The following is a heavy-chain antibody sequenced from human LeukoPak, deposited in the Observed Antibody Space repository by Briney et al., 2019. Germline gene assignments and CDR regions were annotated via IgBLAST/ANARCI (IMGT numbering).Heavy chain of an antibody. V-gene: IGHV3-30*04. D-gene: IGHD2-2*01. CDR1: GFTFSNYA. CDR3: AKARGYCSSTSCPGEDY. CDR2: IFYDGSIQ. Sequence: GGSLRLSCTASGFTFSNYAMHWVRQAPGKGLEWVAVIFYDGSIQYYADSVKGRFTISRDNSKNTLYLQMNSLRAEDTAVYYCAKARGYCSSTSCPGEDYWGQGTLVTVSS. J-gene: IGHJ4*02.